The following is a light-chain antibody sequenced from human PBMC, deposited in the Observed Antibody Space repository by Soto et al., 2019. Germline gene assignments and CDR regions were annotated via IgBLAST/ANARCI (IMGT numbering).Light chain of an antibody. Sequence: DIVMTQSPDSLAVSLGERATVNCKSSQSLLYRSNNKNYLAWFQQKPGQPPKLLIYWASTRESGVPDRFSGSGSGTEFTLTISSLQAEDVAVYYCQQYYRTPLTFGGGTKVEIK. CDR1: QSLLYRSNNKNY. V-gene: IGKV4-1*01. J-gene: IGKJ4*01. CDR3: QQYYRTPLT. CDR2: WAS.